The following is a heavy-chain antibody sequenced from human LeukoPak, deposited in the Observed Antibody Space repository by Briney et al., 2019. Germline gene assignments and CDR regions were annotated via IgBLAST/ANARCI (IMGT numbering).Heavy chain of an antibody. V-gene: IGHV4-59*01. CDR2: IYYSGST. J-gene: IGHJ4*02. Sequence: SETLSLTCTVSGGSISSYYWTWIRQPPGKGLEWIGYIYYSGSTNYNPSLKSRVTISVDTSKNQFSLKLSSVTAADTAVYYCARGDIAVAGLFDYWGQGTLVTVSS. D-gene: IGHD6-19*01. CDR1: GGSISSYY. CDR3: ARGDIAVAGLFDY.